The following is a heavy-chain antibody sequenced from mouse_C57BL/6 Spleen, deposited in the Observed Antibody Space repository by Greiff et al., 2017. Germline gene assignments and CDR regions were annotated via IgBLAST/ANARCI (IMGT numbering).Heavy chain of an antibody. CDR1: GYSITSGYY. CDR3: AREGYYGRDYAMDY. D-gene: IGHD1-1*01. Sequence: ESGPGLVKPSQSLSLTCSVTGYSITSGYYWNWIRQFPGNKLEWMGYISYDGSNNYNPSLKNRISITRDTSKNQFFLKLNSVTTEDTATYYCAREGYYGRDYAMDYWGQGTSVTVSS. J-gene: IGHJ4*01. CDR2: ISYDGSN. V-gene: IGHV3-6*01.